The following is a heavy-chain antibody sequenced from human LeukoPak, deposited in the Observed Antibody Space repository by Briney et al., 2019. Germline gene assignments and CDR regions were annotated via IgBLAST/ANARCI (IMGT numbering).Heavy chain of an antibody. CDR3: AGPPQAGPFDY. J-gene: IGHJ4*02. D-gene: IGHD6-19*01. CDR1: GFTFSSYW. CDR2: IKQDGSEK. Sequence: PGGSLRLSCAASGFTFSSYWMSWVRQAPGKGLEWVANIKQDGSEKYYVDSVKGRFTIFRDNAKNLLFLQMNSLRVEDTAVYYCAGPPQAGPFDYWGQGTLVTVSS. V-gene: IGHV3-7*01.